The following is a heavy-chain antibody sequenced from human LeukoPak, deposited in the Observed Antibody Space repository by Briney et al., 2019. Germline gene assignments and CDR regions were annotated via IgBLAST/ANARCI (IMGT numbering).Heavy chain of an antibody. CDR1: GFTFSSYA. J-gene: IGHJ4*02. CDR2: ISGSGGST. D-gene: IGHD6-19*01. V-gene: IGHV3-23*01. CDR3: AKCFSSARSGHAGSNDY. Sequence: TGGSLRLSCAASGFTFSSYAMSWVRQAPGKGLEWVSAISGSGGSTYYADSVKGRFTISRDNSKNTLYLQMNSLRAEDTAVYYCAKCFSSARSGHAGSNDYWGQGTLVTVSS.